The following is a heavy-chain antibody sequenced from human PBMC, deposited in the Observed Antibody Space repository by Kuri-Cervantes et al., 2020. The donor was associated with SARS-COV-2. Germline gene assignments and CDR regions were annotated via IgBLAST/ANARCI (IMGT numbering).Heavy chain of an antibody. CDR2: IYHSGST. CDR3: AMSSDWNPLWYFDL. CDR1: GYSISSGYY. Sequence: GSLRLSCAVSGYSISSGYYWGWIRQPPGKGLEWIGSIYHSGSTYYNPSLKSRVTISADTSKNQFSLNLKSVTAADTAIYYCAMSSDWNPLWYFDLWGRGTPVTVSS. V-gene: IGHV4-38-2*01. J-gene: IGHJ2*01. D-gene: IGHD2-21*01.